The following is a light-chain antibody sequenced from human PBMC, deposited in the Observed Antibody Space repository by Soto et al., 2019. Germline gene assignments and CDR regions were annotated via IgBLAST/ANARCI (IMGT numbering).Light chain of an antibody. CDR2: GAS. CDR3: QQYGSSPPIT. J-gene: IGKJ5*01. V-gene: IGKV3-20*01. Sequence: EIVLTQSPGTLSLSPGERATLSCRASQSVSSSYLAWYQQKPGQAPRLLIYGASSRATGIPDRFSGSGSGTDFTLTISRLVPGDFAVYYCQQYGSSPPITFGQGTRLEIK. CDR1: QSVSSSY.